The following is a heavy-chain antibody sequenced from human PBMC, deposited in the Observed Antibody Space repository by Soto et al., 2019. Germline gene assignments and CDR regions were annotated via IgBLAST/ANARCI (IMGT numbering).Heavy chain of an antibody. CDR1: GGSIINGDYY. Sequence: QVQLQESGPGLVKPSQTLSLTCTVSGGSIINGDYYWSWIRQPPGNGLEWIGYIYYSGNTYYNPSLKSRVMISVDTSKNQFSLNLSSVTAADTAVYYCASGYYHILTGRDTKYYFDYWGQGALVTVSS. CDR3: ASGYYHILTGRDTKYYFDY. CDR2: IYYSGNT. V-gene: IGHV4-30-4*01. D-gene: IGHD3-9*01. J-gene: IGHJ4*02.